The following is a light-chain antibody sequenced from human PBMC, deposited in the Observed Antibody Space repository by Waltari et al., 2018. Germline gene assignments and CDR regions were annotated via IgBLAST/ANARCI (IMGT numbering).Light chain of an antibody. CDR3: QQSANLPFT. CDR2: DAS. V-gene: IGKV1-33*01. J-gene: IGKJ3*01. Sequence: DIQMTQSPSSLSESVGDSVTITCLASQDISNSINWYQQKPGKPPQLLIYDASNLEAGVPSRFIGSGSGTSFAFTIASLQPEDIATYYCQQSANLPFTFGPGTKVGIK. CDR1: QDISNS.